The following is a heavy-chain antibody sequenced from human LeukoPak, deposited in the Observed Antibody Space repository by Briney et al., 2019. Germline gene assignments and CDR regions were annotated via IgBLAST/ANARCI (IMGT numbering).Heavy chain of an antibody. D-gene: IGHD6-25*01. Sequence: GRSLRLSCAASGFTFDDYAMHWVRQAPGKGLEWVSGISWNSGSIGYADSVKGRFTISRDNPKNSLYLQMNSLRAEDMALYYFANPPLAAAGHNWFDPWAREPWSPSPQ. CDR1: GFTFDDYA. V-gene: IGHV3-9*03. J-gene: IGHJ5*02. CDR2: ISWNSGSI. CDR3: ANPPLAAAGHNWFDP.